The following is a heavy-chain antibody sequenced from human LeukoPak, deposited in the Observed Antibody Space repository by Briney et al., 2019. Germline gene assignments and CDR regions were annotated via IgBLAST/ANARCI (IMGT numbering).Heavy chain of an antibody. V-gene: IGHV1-46*01. Sequence: ASVKVSCKASGYTFSNYYIHWVRQASGQGHEWMGIINPSGGSTDYPQKFQGRVTMTRGTSTSTGYMELSSLTSEDTAVYYCARGIPPAKNYYESSGLRVFDYWGQGTLVTVSS. CDR2: INPSGGST. J-gene: IGHJ4*02. CDR1: GYTFSNYY. CDR3: ARGIPPAKNYYESSGLRVFDY. D-gene: IGHD3-22*01.